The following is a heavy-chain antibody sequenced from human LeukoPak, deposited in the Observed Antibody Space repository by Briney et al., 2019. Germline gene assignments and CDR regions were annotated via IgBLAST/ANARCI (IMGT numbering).Heavy chain of an antibody. CDR1: VDSIGTTGYY. D-gene: IGHD6-13*01. J-gene: IGHJ4*01. CDR3: ASDKGYSINYFDY. Sequence: PSQTLSLTCTVSVDSIGTTGYYWAWIRQPPGKGPKWIANIYYSGSTYYNSSLKSRVTISVDTSRNQFSLKLSSVTAADTALYYCASDKGYSINYFDYWGQGTLVTVSS. CDR2: IYYSGST. V-gene: IGHV4-39*01.